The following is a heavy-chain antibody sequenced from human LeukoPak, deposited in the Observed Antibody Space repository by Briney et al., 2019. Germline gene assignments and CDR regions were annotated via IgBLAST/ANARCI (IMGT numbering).Heavy chain of an antibody. Sequence: NPSETLSLTCTVSGGSVSDYYWSWLRQSPGKGLEWIGYIYYTGSTSYNPSLRSRVTMSADTSKNQFSLKLSSVTAADTAVYYCARARGRPIAAAGTRIDYWGQGTLVTVSS. J-gene: IGHJ4*02. CDR1: GGSVSDYY. D-gene: IGHD6-13*01. CDR3: ARARGRPIAAAGTRIDY. V-gene: IGHV4-59*02. CDR2: IYYTGST.